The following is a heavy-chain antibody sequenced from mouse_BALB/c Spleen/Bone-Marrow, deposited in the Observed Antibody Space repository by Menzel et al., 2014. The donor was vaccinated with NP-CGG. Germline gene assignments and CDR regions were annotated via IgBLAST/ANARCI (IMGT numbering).Heavy chain of an antibody. CDR3: ARERDYDYAYAMDY. CDR2: IDPANGNT. CDR1: GFNIKDTY. V-gene: IGHV14-3*02. D-gene: IGHD2-4*01. J-gene: IGHJ4*01. Sequence: EVQLVESGAELVKPGASVKLSCTASGFNIKDTYMHWVEQRPEQGLEWIGRIDPANGNTKYDPKFQGKATITADTSSNTAYLQLSSLTSEDTAVYYCARERDYDYAYAMDYWGQGTSVTVSS.